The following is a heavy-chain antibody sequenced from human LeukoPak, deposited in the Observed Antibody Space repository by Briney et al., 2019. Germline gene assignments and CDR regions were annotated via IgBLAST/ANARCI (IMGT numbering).Heavy chain of an antibody. D-gene: IGHD1-26*01. CDR1: GLSFRIYW. Sequence: PGGSLRLSCAASGLSFRIYWMSWVRQAPGKGLEWVANIKEDGSDKYYVDSVKGRFTISRDNVKNSLYLQMSSLRAEDTAVYYCARYSGTFCVDYWGQGTLVTVSS. CDR2: IKEDGSDK. CDR3: ARYSGTFCVDY. J-gene: IGHJ4*02. V-gene: IGHV3-7*01.